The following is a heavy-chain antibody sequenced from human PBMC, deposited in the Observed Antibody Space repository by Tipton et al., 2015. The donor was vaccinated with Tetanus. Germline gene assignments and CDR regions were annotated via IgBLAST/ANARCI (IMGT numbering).Heavy chain of an antibody. CDR2: IYYSGST. V-gene: IGHV4-59*01. J-gene: IGHJ4*02. D-gene: IGHD6-6*01. Sequence: TLSLTCTVSGGSISSYYWSWIRQPPGKGLEWIGYIYYSGSTNYNPSLKSRVTISVDTSKNQFSLKLSSVTAADTAVYYCARTPSIAGDYWGQGTLVTVSS. CDR3: ARTPSIAGDY. CDR1: GGSISSYY.